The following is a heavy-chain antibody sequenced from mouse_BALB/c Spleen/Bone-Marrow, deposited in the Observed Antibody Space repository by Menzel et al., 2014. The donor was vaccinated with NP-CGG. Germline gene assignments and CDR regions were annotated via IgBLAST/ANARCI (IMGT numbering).Heavy chain of an antibody. D-gene: IGHD4-1*01. CDR1: GYSFTDFN. CDR2: IDPYNGGT. V-gene: IGHV1S135*01. CDR3: ARPPNWDDWYFDV. J-gene: IGHJ1*01. Sequence: QRVESGPELVKPGASVKVSCKASGYSFTDFNMYWVKQSHGKSLEWIGYIDPYNGGTSYNQKFKGKATLTVDKSSSTAFMHLNSLTSEDSAVYYCARPPNWDDWYFDVWGAGTTVTVSS.